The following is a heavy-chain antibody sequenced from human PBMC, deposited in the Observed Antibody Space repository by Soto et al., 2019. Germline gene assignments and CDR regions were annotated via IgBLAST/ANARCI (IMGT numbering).Heavy chain of an antibody. CDR3: ARQGGDTIFGVVITNWYFDL. V-gene: IGHV3-66*04. D-gene: IGHD3-3*01. CDR2: IYSGGST. J-gene: IGHJ2*01. Sequence: EVQLVESGGGLVQPGGSLRLSCAASGFTVSSNYMSWVRQAPGKGLEWVSVIYSGGSTYYADSVKGRFTISRDNSKNTLYLQMNSLRAEDTAVYYCARQGGDTIFGVVITNWYFDLWGRGTLVTVSS. CDR1: GFTVSSNY.